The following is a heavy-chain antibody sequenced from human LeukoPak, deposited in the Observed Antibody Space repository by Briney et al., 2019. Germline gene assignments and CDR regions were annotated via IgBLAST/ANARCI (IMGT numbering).Heavy chain of an antibody. CDR1: GGTFSSYA. D-gene: IGHD3-22*01. V-gene: IGHV1-2*02. Sequence: ASVKVSCKASGGTFSSYAISWVRQAPGQGLEWMGWINPNSGGTNYAQKFQGRVTMTRDTSISTAYMELSRLRSDDTAVYYCARSTDKYYYDSSGSPLSYYFDYWGQGTLVTVSS. CDR2: INPNSGGT. CDR3: ARSTDKYYYDSSGSPLSYYFDY. J-gene: IGHJ4*02.